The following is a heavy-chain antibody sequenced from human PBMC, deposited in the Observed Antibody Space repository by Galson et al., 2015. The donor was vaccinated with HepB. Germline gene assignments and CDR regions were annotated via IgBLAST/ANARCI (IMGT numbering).Heavy chain of an antibody. CDR1: GFTFSSYA. D-gene: IGHD6-13*01. Sequence: LRLSCAASGFTFSSYAMSWVRQAPGKGLEWVSAISGSGGSTYYADSVKGRFTISRDNSKNTLYLQMNSLRAEDTAVYYCAKDGNAAAGQAPGPKRYYYYMDVWGKGTTVTVSS. CDR2: ISGSGGST. J-gene: IGHJ6*03. CDR3: AKDGNAAAGQAPGPKRYYYYMDV. V-gene: IGHV3-23*01.